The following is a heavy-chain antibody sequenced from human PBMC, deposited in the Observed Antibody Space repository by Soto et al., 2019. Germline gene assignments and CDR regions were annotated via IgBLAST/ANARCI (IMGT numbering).Heavy chain of an antibody. D-gene: IGHD4-17*01. CDR3: AKPRGTTVTTDFDY. CDR2: ISYDGSNK. Sequence: QVQLVESGGGVVQPGRSLRLSCAASGFTFSSYGMHWVRQAPGKGLEWVAVISYDGSNKYYADSVKGRFTISRDNSKNTLYLQMNSLRAEDTAVYYCAKPRGTTVTTDFDYWRQGTLVTVSS. V-gene: IGHV3-30*18. J-gene: IGHJ4*02. CDR1: GFTFSSYG.